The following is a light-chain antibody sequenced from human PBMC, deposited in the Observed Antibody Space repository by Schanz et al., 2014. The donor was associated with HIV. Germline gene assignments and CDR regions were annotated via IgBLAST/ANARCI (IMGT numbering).Light chain of an antibody. J-gene: IGLJ3*02. CDR2: RTN. CDR3: AAWDDSLRGWV. Sequence: QSVPTQPPSASGTPGQTVTISCSGSNSNIGTNYVYWYQQLPGTAPNLLIYRTNQRPSGLPDRFSGSKSGTSASLAISGLRSEDEADYHCAAWDDSLRGWVFGGGTKLTVL. CDR1: NSNIGTNY. V-gene: IGLV1-47*01.